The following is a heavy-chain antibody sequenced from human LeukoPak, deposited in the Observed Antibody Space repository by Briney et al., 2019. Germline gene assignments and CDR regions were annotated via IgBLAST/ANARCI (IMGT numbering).Heavy chain of an antibody. CDR3: ARGLWGTVTTTVGY. CDR1: GFTFSSYA. V-gene: IGHV3-30*04. Sequence: GGSLRLSCAASGFTFSSYAMHWVRQAPGKGLEWVAVISYDGSNKYYADSVKGRFTISRDNSKNTLYLQMNSLRAEDTAVYYCARGLWGTVTTTVGYWGQGTLVTVSS. D-gene: IGHD4-17*01. J-gene: IGHJ4*02. CDR2: ISYDGSNK.